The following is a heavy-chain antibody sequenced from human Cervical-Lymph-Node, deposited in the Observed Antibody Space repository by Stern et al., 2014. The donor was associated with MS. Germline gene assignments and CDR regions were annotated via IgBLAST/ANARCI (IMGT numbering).Heavy chain of an antibody. J-gene: IGHJ4*02. CDR1: GYTFSNYA. CDR2: ISAYKGNT. CDR3: ARGPTYRTGTVDN. D-gene: IGHD1-7*01. V-gene: IGHV1-18*01. Sequence: QVQLGQSGAEVKKPGASVKVSCKTSGYTFSNYALIWVRQAPGQGLEWMGWISAYKGNTSYAQKFQDKVTMTTDASTSTAYLELRKLRSDDTAVYYCARGPTYRTGTVDNWGQGTLVTVSS.